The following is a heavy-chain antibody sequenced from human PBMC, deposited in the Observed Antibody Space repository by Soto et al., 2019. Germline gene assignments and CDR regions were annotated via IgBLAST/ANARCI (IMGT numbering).Heavy chain of an antibody. CDR2: ISAYNGNT. D-gene: IGHD1-26*01. V-gene: IGHV1-18*01. CDR1: GYTFTSNG. CDR3: ARVTDYSGSYSESHASDI. J-gene: IGHJ3*02. Sequence: ASVKVSCKASGYTFTSNGISWVRQAPGQGLEWMGWISAYNGNTNYAQKLQGRVTMTTDTSTSTAYMELRSLRSDDTAVYYCARVTDYSGSYSESHASDIWGQGTMVTVSS.